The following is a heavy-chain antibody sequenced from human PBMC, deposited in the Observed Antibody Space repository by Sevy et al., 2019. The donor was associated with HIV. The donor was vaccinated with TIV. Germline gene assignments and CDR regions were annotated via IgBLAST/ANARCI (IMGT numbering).Heavy chain of an antibody. CDR3: AKERVYCSGGTCKPGGWFDP. Sequence: ASVKVSCKASGYTFTGYYMHWVRQAPGQGLEWMGWINPNSGGKKYAQTFQGRVTMTRDTSISTAYMELSRLRSDDTAVYYCAKERVYCSGGTCKPGGWFDPWGQGTLVTVSS. J-gene: IGHJ5*02. CDR1: GYTFTGYY. V-gene: IGHV1-2*02. CDR2: INPNSGGK. D-gene: IGHD2-15*01.